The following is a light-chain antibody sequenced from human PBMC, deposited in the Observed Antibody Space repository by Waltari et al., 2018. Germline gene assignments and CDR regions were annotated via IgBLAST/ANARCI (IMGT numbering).Light chain of an antibody. CDR2: EVS. V-gene: IGLV2-8*01. Sequence: QSALTQDPSASGSPGQSVTISCTGTSSDVGGYNYVAWYQQHPGKAPKLMIYEVSKRPSGVPFRFSGSKSGNTASLTVSGLQTEDEADYYCISYAGSNNYVFGTGTKVTVL. CDR1: SSDVGGYNY. CDR3: ISYAGSNNYV. J-gene: IGLJ1*01.